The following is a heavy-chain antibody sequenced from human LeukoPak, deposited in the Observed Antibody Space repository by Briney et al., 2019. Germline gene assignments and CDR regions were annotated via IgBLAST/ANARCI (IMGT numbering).Heavy chain of an antibody. CDR3: TTVVLSGYYDSSGYYYFDY. CDR1: GFTFSNAW. V-gene: IGHV3-15*01. CDR2: IKSKTDGGTT. J-gene: IGHJ4*02. Sequence: GGSLRLSCAASGFTFSNAWMSWVRQAPGKGLEWVGRIKSKTDGGTTEDAAPVKGRFTISRDDSKNTLYLQMNSLKTEDTAVYYCTTVVLSGYYDSSGYYYFDYWGQGTLVTVSS. D-gene: IGHD3-22*01.